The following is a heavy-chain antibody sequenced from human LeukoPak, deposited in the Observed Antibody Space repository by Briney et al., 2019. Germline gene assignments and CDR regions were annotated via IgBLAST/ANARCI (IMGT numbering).Heavy chain of an antibody. V-gene: IGHV3-23*01. J-gene: IGHJ4*02. CDR2: ISGSGGST. CDR3: AKGVYSGWYLGY. CDR1: GFTFSSYA. D-gene: IGHD6-19*01. Sequence: PGGSLRLSCAASGFTFSSYAMSWVRQAPGKGLEWVSAISGSGGSTYYADSVKGRFTISRDNSKNTLYLQMNSLRTEDTAVYYCAKGVYSGWYLGYWGQGTLVTVSS.